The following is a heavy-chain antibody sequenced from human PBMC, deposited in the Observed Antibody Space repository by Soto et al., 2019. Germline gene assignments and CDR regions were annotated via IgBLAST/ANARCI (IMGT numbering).Heavy chain of an antibody. CDR2: IKSKTDGGTT. D-gene: IGHD4-17*01. CDR1: GFTFSNAW. CDR3: TTDLGTVAPNDAFDI. V-gene: IGHV3-15*01. J-gene: IGHJ3*02. Sequence: PGGSLRLSCAASGFTFSNAWMSWVRQAPGKGLEWVGRIKSKTDGGTTDYAAPVKGRFTISRDDSKNTLYLQMNSLKTEDTAVYYCTTDLGTVAPNDAFDIWGQGIMVTVSS.